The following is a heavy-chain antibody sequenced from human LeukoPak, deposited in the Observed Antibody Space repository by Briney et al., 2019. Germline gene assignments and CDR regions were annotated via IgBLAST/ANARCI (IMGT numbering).Heavy chain of an antibody. CDR3: AKVGFGGDVGRDYFDH. D-gene: IGHD3-16*01. CDR2: ISGGGTNT. CDR1: GFTFSSFA. J-gene: IGHJ4*02. V-gene: IGHV3-23*01. Sequence: GGPLRLSCAASGFTFSSFAMSWVRQAPGKGLEWVSAISGGGTNTYYANVAKGRFTISRDNSKNTLYLQMNSLRAEDTAVYYCAKVGFGGDVGRDYFDHWGQGTLVTVSS.